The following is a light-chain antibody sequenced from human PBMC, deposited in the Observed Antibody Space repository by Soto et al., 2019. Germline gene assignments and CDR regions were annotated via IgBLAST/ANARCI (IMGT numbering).Light chain of an antibody. Sequence: EIVMTQFPDTLSVSTGERATLSCRASQSVSSNLAWYQQKPGQAPRLLIYGASTRATGIPARFSGSGSGTEFTLTISSMESEDVVVYCYQQYNNWPPITFDQETGLEI. CDR2: GAS. CDR3: QQYNNWPPIT. J-gene: IGKJ5*01. V-gene: IGKV3-15*01. CDR1: QSVSSN.